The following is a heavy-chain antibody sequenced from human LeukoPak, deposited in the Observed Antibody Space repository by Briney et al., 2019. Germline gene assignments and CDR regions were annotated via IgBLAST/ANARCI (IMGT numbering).Heavy chain of an antibody. CDR3: ARGLSDNWNDNGAFDI. CDR2: INHSGST. D-gene: IGHD1-1*01. V-gene: IGHV4-34*01. J-gene: IGHJ3*02. CDR1: GGSFSGYY. Sequence: PSETLSLTCAVYGGSFSGYYGSWIRQPPGKGLEWIGEINHSGSTNYNPSLKSRVTISVDTSKNQFSLKLSSVTAADTAVYYCARGLSDNWNDNGAFDIWGQGTMVTVSS.